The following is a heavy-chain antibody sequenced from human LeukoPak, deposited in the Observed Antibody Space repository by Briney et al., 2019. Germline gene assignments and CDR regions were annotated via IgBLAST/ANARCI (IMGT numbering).Heavy chain of an antibody. Sequence: GGSLRLSCAASGFSFNNFAMNWVRQAPGKGLEWVSGLSGAGGSTFYADSVKGRFTTSRDNSKNTLFPQMTSLRAEDTAVYYCAKGIRSSLSKLNSFEFWGQGTLVTVSS. CDR3: AKGIRSSLSKLNSFEF. CDR2: LSGAGGST. D-gene: IGHD5/OR15-5a*01. J-gene: IGHJ4*02. CDR1: GFSFNNFA. V-gene: IGHV3-23*01.